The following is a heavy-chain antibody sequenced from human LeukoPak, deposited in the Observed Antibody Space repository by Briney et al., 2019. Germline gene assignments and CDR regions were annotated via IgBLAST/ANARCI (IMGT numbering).Heavy chain of an antibody. CDR1: GFTFSDYN. Sequence: KPGGSLRLSCAASGFTFSDYNMNWVRQAPGKGLEWVSYITNGGSTIHHADSVKGRFTISRDNAKKTLYLQMNSLRAEDTAVYYCARSIGLIGGGVDVWGQGTTVTVSS. V-gene: IGHV3-11*01. CDR3: ARSIGLIGGGVDV. D-gene: IGHD4-23*01. J-gene: IGHJ6*02. CDR2: ITNGGSTI.